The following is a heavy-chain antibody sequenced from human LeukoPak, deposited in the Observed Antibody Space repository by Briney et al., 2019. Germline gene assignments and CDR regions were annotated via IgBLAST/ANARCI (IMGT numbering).Heavy chain of an antibody. Sequence: SVKVSCKASGGTFSSYAISWVRQAPGQGLEWMGGIIPIFGTANYAQKFQGRVTITTDESTSTAYMELSSLRSEDTAVYYCARDIRPYYYDSSGYPTPAKYFDCWGQGTLVTVSS. CDR3: ARDIRPYYYDSSGYPTPAKYFDC. D-gene: IGHD3-22*01. CDR1: GGTFSSYA. J-gene: IGHJ4*02. V-gene: IGHV1-69*05. CDR2: IIPIFGTA.